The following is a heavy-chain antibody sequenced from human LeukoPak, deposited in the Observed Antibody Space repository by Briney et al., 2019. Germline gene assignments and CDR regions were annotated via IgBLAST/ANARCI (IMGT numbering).Heavy chain of an antibody. V-gene: IGHV3-48*02. CDR2: ISSSSSTI. J-gene: IGHJ4*02. CDR1: GFTFSNYY. CDR3: ARDPNVVVVPAANRPLDY. Sequence: PGGSLRLSCAASGFTFSNYYMAWVRQAPGKGLEWVSYISSSSSTIYYADSVKGRFTISRDNAKNSLYLQMNSLRDEDTAVYYCARDPNVVVVPAANRPLDYWGQGTLVTVSS. D-gene: IGHD2-2*01.